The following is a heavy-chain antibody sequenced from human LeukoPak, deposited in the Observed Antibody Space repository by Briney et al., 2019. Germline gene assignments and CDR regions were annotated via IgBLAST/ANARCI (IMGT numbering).Heavy chain of an antibody. D-gene: IGHD1-1*01. CDR1: GGTFSSYA. J-gene: IGHJ4*02. Sequence: SVKVSCKASGGTFSSYAISWVRQAPGQGLEWMGGIIPIFGTANYAQKFQGRVTITADESTGTAYMELSSLRSEDTAVYYCARDGATGTTSDYWGQGTLVTVSS. CDR2: IIPIFGTA. CDR3: ARDGATGTTSDY. V-gene: IGHV1-69*13.